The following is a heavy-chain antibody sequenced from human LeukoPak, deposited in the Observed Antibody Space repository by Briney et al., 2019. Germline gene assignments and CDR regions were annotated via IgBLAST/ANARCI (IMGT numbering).Heavy chain of an antibody. Sequence: PSETLSLTCTVSGGSISSYYWSWIRQPPGKGLEWIGYIYYSGSTNYNPSLKSRVTISVDTSKNQFSLKLSSVTAADTAVYYCAGASRLHYGDYGRYFDYWGQGTLVTVSS. V-gene: IGHV4-59*12. CDR1: GGSISSYY. J-gene: IGHJ4*02. CDR2: IYYSGST. CDR3: AGASRLHYGDYGRYFDY. D-gene: IGHD4-17*01.